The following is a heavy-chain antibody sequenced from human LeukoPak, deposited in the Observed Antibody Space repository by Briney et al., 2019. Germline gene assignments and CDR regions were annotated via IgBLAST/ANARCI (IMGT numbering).Heavy chain of an antibody. D-gene: IGHD5-12*01. CDR1: GGSISSSSYY. CDR2: IYYSGST. CDR3: ARTRGYLRWLDP. Sequence: SETLSLTCTVSGGSISSSSYYWGWIRQPPGKGLEWIGSIYYSGSTYYNPSLKSRVTISVDTSKNQFSLKLSSVTAADTAVYYCARTRGYLRWLDPWGQGTLVTVSS. V-gene: IGHV4-39*07. J-gene: IGHJ5*02.